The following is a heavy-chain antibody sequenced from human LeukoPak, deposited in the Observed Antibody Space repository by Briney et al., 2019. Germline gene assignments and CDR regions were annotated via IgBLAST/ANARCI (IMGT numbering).Heavy chain of an antibody. V-gene: IGHV1-18*01. Sequence: ASVKVSCKASGYTFTSYGISWVRQAPGQGLEWMGWISAYNGNTNYAQKLQGRVTMTTDTSTSTAYMELRSLRSEDTAVHYCARDPYSSSWYFDAFDIWGQGTMVTVSS. D-gene: IGHD6-13*01. J-gene: IGHJ3*02. CDR1: GYTFTSYG. CDR3: ARDPYSSSWYFDAFDI. CDR2: ISAYNGNT.